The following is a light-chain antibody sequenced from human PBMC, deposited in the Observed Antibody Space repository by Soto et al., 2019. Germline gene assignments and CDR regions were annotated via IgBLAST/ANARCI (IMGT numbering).Light chain of an antibody. Sequence: EIVMTQSPATLSLSPRARAALSCSASQSINSELAWYQQKPGQPPRLLIYGASTRATGVPARFSGSESGSAFTLTITGLQSEDFAVYYCQQGHNWPLTCGQGTRLEI. CDR3: QQGHNWPLT. CDR2: GAS. CDR1: QSINSE. J-gene: IGKJ2*01. V-gene: IGKV3-15*01.